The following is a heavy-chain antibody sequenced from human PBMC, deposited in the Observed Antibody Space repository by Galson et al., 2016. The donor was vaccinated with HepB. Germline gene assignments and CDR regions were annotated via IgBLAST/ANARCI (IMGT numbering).Heavy chain of an antibody. CDR3: AKDQGKLRYYDWLTYDAVDI. Sequence: SLRLSCAASGLRVNTYAVNWVRQGPGKGLEWVAVLSTNVLSPHYADSVKGRFTISKDNSKNTLYLQMNSLKVEDTAIYYCAKDQGKLRYYDWLTYDAVDIWGQGTMVIVSS. J-gene: IGHJ3*02. V-gene: IGHV3-30-3*01. CDR1: GLRVNTYA. CDR2: LSTNVLSP. D-gene: IGHD3-9*01.